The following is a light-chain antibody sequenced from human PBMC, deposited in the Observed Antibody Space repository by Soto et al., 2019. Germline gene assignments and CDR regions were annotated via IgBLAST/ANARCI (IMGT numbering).Light chain of an antibody. Sequence: QSALTQPASVSGSPGQSITISCTGTSSDVGRYNYVCWYQHHPGRAPKLMIYEVNNRPSGVSNRFSGSKSGNTASLTISGLQAEDEADYYCSSWTSSTTQVLGGGTKLTVL. CDR2: EVN. V-gene: IGLV2-14*01. J-gene: IGLJ3*02. CDR1: SSDVGRYNY. CDR3: SSWTSSTTQV.